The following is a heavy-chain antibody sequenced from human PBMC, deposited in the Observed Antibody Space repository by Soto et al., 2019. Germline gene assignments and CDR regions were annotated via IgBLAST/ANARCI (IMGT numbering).Heavy chain of an antibody. V-gene: IGHV4-61*08. CDR1: GGSVSSGDYY. D-gene: IGHD5-18*01. CDR2: IYYSGNT. J-gene: IGHJ5*02. Sequence: SETLSLTCTVSGGSVSSGDYYWSWIRQPPGKGLEWTGYIYYSGNTNYNPSLKSRVIISVDTSKNLFSLKLTSVTAADTAVYYCARTPVDTSMIYWLDPWGQGTLVTVSS. CDR3: ARTPVDTSMIYWLDP.